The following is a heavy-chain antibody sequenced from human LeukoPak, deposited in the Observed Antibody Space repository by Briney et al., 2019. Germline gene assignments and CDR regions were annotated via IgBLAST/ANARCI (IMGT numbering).Heavy chain of an antibody. D-gene: IGHD6-13*01. J-gene: IGHJ4*02. CDR2: ISWNSGSI. Sequence: PGRSLRLSCAASGFTFDDYAMPWVRQVPGKGLEWVSGISWNSGSIEYADSVKGRFTISRDNAKNSLYLQMNSLRVDDTALYYCAKNKYSSSPGSPYFDHWGQGTLVTVSS. CDR1: GFTFDDYA. CDR3: AKNKYSSSPGSPYFDH. V-gene: IGHV3-9*01.